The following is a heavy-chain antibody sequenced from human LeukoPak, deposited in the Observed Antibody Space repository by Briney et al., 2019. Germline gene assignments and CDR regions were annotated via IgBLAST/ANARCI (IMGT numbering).Heavy chain of an antibody. Sequence: PSETLSLTCTVSGGSIGSNYWTWIRQPPGKGLEYIGYIYYTGGTNYNPSLKSRVTISVNTSKNQFSLKLTSVTAADTAVYFCAKYGNSGWVIDNWGQGTLVTVSS. D-gene: IGHD6-19*01. V-gene: IGHV4-59*08. CDR3: AKYGNSGWVIDN. CDR1: GGSIGSNY. CDR2: IYYTGGT. J-gene: IGHJ4*02.